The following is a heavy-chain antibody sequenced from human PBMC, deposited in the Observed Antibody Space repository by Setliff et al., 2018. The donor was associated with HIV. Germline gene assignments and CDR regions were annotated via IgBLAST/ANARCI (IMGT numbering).Heavy chain of an antibody. Sequence: ETLSLTCSVSGDSISRYYWSWVRQSPARGLEWIGYVYHSGTTNFNPSLKSRVTMSLDTSRSQLSLNLRPVTAADTGVYYCARVALLNDHILTAPEYVDIWGQGTQVTVSS. D-gene: IGHD2-15*01. V-gene: IGHV4-59*03. CDR3: ARVALLNDHILTAPEYVDI. J-gene: IGHJ4*02. CDR2: VYHSGTT. CDR1: GDSISRYY.